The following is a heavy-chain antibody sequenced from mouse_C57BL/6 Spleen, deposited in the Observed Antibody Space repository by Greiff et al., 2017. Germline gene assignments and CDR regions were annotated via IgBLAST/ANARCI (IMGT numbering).Heavy chain of an antibody. V-gene: IGHV1-4*01. Sequence: VQVVESGAELARPGASVKMSCKASGYTFTSYTMHWVKQRPGQGLEWIGYINPSSGYTKYNQKFKDKATLTADKSSSTAYMQLSSLTSEDSAVYYCARSELGYSNNYYAMDYWGQGTSVTVSS. CDR1: GYTFTSYT. CDR2: INPSSGYT. CDR3: ARSELGYSNNYYAMDY. D-gene: IGHD2-5*01. J-gene: IGHJ4*01.